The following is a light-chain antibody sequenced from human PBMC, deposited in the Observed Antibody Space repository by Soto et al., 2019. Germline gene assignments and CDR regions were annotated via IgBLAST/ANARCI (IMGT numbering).Light chain of an antibody. CDR1: SSNIGAGYD. CDR2: GNN. V-gene: IGLV1-40*01. CDR3: QSYDTRLSGWV. Sequence: QSVLTQPPSVSGAPGQRVTISCTGSSSNIGAGYDVHWYQQLPETAPKVLIYGNNRRPSGVPDRFSGSKSGTSASLTITGLQTEDEADHYCQSYDTRLSGWVFGGGTKLTVL. J-gene: IGLJ3*02.